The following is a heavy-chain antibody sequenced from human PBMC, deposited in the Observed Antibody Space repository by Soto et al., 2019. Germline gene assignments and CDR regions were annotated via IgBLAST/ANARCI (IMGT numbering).Heavy chain of an antibody. Sequence: ASVKVSCKASGYTFTGYYIHWVRQAPGQGLEWMGWINPNSGGTNYAQKFQGRVTMTRDTSISTAYMELSRLRSDDTAVYYCARDSSSWYSGWFDPWGQGTLVTVSS. J-gene: IGHJ5*02. CDR2: INPNSGGT. V-gene: IGHV1-2*02. D-gene: IGHD6-13*01. CDR1: GYTFTGYY. CDR3: ARDSSSWYSGWFDP.